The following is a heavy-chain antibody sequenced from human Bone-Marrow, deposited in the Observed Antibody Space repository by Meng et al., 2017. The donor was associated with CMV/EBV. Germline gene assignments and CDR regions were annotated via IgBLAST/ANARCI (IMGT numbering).Heavy chain of an antibody. D-gene: IGHD1-14*01. Sequence: GESLKISCAASGFTVSSNYMSWVRQAPGKGLEWVSVIYSGGSTYYADSVKGRFTIYRDNSKNTLYLQMNSLRAEATAVYYCATYHRGPEFYLDHWGQGNLVTCFS. J-gene: IGHJ4*02. CDR1: GFTVSSNY. CDR2: IYSGGST. CDR3: ATYHRGPEFYLDH. V-gene: IGHV3-53*01.